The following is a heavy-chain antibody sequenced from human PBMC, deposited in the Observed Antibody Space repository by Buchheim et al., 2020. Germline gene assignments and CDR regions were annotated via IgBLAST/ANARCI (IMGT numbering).Heavy chain of an antibody. CDR2: ITIGGDT. CDR1: GFTFSKHD. V-gene: IGHV3-23*01. D-gene: IGHD1-1*01. Sequence: EVQLLESGGGLVQPGGSLRLSCVASGFTFSKHDMNWVRQAPGKGPQWVSGITIGGDTYYADSVKGRGTISRDNSKDTLYLQMNSLRAEDTAIYYCANLQLPSNWGQGTL. J-gene: IGHJ4*02. CDR3: ANLQLPSN.